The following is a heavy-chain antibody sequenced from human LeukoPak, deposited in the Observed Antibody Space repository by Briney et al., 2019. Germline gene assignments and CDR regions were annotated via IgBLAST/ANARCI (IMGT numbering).Heavy chain of an antibody. CDR3: ARPSGVVQGVIITVQAFDI. CDR2: IASDNKP. Sequence: GGSLRLSCEASGFTFSAYAMTWVRQAPGQGLEWVSSIASDNKPHYSESVKGRFAISRDNSKSMLFLQLNSLRAEDTALYYCARPSGVVQGVIITVQAFDIWGQGTTVTVSS. V-gene: IGHV3-23*01. D-gene: IGHD3-10*01. CDR1: GFTFSAYA. J-gene: IGHJ3*02.